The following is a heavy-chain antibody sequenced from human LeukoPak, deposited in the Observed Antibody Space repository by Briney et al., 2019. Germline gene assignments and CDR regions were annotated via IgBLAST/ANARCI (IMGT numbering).Heavy chain of an antibody. J-gene: IGHJ4*02. CDR3: AKADCSPTSCARIDY. Sequence: GGSLRLSCAASGFTFSTCAMGWVRQAPGKGLGWVSAISGSGGSTFYADSVKGRYTISSDNSKNTVYLQMSGLRAEDTALYYCAKADCSPTSCARIDYWGQGTLVTVSA. CDR1: GFTFSTCA. CDR2: ISGSGGST. V-gene: IGHV3-23*01. D-gene: IGHD2-2*01.